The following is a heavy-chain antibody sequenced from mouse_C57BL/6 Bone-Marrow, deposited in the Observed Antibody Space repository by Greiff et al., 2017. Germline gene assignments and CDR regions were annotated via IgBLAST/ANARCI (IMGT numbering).Heavy chain of an antibody. V-gene: IGHV1-55*01. D-gene: IGHD2-12*01. CDR2: IYPGRGST. CDR1: GYTFTSYW. CDR3: ARPDYSNDGDFDG. Sequence: QFQLQQPGAELVKPGASVKMSCKASGYTFTSYWITWVKQRPGQGLEWIGDIYPGRGSTNYNETFKSKATLTVDTCSSTAYMQLSSLTSEDSAVYYGARPDYSNDGDFDGWGTGTTVT. J-gene: IGHJ1*03.